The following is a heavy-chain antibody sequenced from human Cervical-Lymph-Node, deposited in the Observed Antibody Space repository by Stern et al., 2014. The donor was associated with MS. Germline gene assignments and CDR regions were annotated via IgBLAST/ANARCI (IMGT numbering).Heavy chain of an antibody. J-gene: IGHJ4*02. CDR2: IYPGDSDT. D-gene: IGHD4-17*01. Sequence: EVQLVESGAXXXXXXXSLKISCKGSGYSFTANWIAWVRQMPGKGLEWMRIIYPGDSDTRYSPSFQGQVTISADKSSSTAYLQWSSLKASDTAMYYCARDYGDYAFDYWGQGTLVTVSS. V-gene: IGHV5-51*01. CDR3: ARDYGDYAFDY. CDR1: GYSFTANW.